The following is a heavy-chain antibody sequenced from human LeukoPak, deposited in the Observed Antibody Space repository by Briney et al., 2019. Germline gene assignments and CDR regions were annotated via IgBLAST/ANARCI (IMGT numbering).Heavy chain of an antibody. CDR3: ARAEYDSSLGFGF. CDR2: ISSRDSI. V-gene: IGHV3-53*01. CDR1: GFTVRDDY. Sequence: GSLRLSCAASGFTVRDDYMSWVRQAPGKGLEWVSLISSRDSIYYADSVKGRFTISRDNSKNTLYLQMSSLRADDTAVYYCARAEYDSSLGFGFWGQGALVTVSS. D-gene: IGHD3-22*01. J-gene: IGHJ4*02.